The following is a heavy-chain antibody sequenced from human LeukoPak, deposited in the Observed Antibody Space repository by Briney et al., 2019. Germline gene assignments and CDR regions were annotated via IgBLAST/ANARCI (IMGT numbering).Heavy chain of an antibody. V-gene: IGHV3-74*01. CDR1: GFTFSSYW. CDR3: ARGIAARPSSYYFDY. J-gene: IGHJ4*02. D-gene: IGHD6-6*01. CDR2: IKSDGSST. Sequence: GGSLRLSCAASGFTFSSYWMHWVRQAPGKGLMWVSRIKSDGSSTSYADSVKGRFTISRDNAKNTLFLQMNSLRAEDTAVYYCARGIAARPSSYYFDYWGQGTLVTVSS.